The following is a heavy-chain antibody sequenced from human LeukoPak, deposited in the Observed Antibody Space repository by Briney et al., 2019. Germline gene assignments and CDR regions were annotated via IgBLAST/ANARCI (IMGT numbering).Heavy chain of an antibody. Sequence: VASVKVSCKASGGTLSSYAISWVRQAPGQGLEWMGGIIPIFGTANYAQKFQGRVTITTDESTSTAYMELSSLRSEDTAVYYCARRGYSYGLGPFDPWGQGTLVTVSS. CDR3: ARRGYSYGLGPFDP. J-gene: IGHJ5*02. D-gene: IGHD5-18*01. CDR1: GGTLSSYA. V-gene: IGHV1-69*05. CDR2: IIPIFGTA.